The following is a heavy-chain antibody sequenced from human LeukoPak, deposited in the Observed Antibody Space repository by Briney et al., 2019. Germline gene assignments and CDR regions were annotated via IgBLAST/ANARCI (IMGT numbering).Heavy chain of an antibody. CDR3: ATGNRFWSGYLGSSFDY. CDR1: GYTFTGYY. CDR2: INPNSGGT. Sequence: ASVKVSCKASGYTFTGYYMHWVRQAPGQGLEWMGWINPNSGGTNYAQKFQGRVTMTRDTSISTAYMELSRLRSDDTAVYYCATGNRFWSGYLGSSFDYWGQGTLVTVSS. D-gene: IGHD3-3*01. J-gene: IGHJ4*02. V-gene: IGHV1-2*02.